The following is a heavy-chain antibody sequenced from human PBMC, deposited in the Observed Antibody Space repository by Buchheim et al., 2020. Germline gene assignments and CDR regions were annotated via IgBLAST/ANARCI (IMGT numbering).Heavy chain of an antibody. Sequence: QVQLVESGGGVVQPGRSLRLSCAASGFTFSSYGMHWVRQAPGKGLEWVAVISYDGSNKYYADSVKGRFTISRDNSKNTLDLQMNSLRAEDTAVYYCAKDLVVAAPYYGMDVWGQGTT. CDR2: ISYDGSNK. J-gene: IGHJ6*02. CDR3: AKDLVVAAPYYGMDV. V-gene: IGHV3-30*18. CDR1: GFTFSSYG. D-gene: IGHD2-15*01.